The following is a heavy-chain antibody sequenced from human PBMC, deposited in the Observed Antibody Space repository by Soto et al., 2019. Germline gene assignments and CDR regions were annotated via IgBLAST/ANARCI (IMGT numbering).Heavy chain of an antibody. Sequence: QVHLQESGPRLVKPSETLSLTCDVSGDSISSYNWWTWVRQTPGKGLEWIGEVYHSGNTNYNPSLKIRVTISVDKSRNQFSLSLTSVTAADTAVYYCARREGDCRGGSCPYYHDWGQGTLVTASS. CDR2: VYHSGNT. CDR1: GDSISSYNW. V-gene: IGHV4-4*02. J-gene: IGHJ4*02. CDR3: ARREGDCRGGSCPYYHD. D-gene: IGHD2-15*01.